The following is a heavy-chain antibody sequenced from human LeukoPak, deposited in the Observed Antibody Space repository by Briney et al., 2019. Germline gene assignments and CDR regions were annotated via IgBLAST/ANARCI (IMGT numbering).Heavy chain of an antibody. V-gene: IGHV3-23*01. J-gene: IGHJ4*02. CDR3: TRLGKLGYFDY. D-gene: IGHD7-27*01. CDR1: GFTFSSYA. CDR2: ISGSGGST. Sequence: GGSLRLSCAASGFTFSSYAMSWVRQAPGKGLEWVSAISGSGGSTYYADSVKGRFTISRDNSKNTLYLQMNSLKTEDTAVYYCTRLGKLGYFDYWGQGTLVTVSS.